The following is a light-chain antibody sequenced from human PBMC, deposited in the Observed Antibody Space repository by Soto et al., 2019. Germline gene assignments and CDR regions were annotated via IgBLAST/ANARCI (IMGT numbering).Light chain of an antibody. V-gene: IGKV1-6*01. CDR3: LHDYNYPRT. Sequence: AIQMTQSPSSLSASVGDRVIITCRASQGIRSELAWYQQKPGKAPDLLIYAASTLQPGVPYRFSGSGSGTDFTLTISNLQHEDFATYYCLHDYNYPRTFGQGTKVEIK. J-gene: IGKJ1*01. CDR1: QGIRSE. CDR2: AAS.